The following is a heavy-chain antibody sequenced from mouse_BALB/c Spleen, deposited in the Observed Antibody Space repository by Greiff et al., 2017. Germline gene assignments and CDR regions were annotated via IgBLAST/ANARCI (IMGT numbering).Heavy chain of an antibody. CDR3: AKPYGNYDGWFAY. CDR1: GFSLTSYG. CDR2: IWGDGGT. Sequence: QVQLKESGPGLVAPSQSLSITCTVSGFSLTSYGVSWVRQPPGKGLEWLGVIWGDGGTNYHSALISRLSISKDNSKSQVFLNLNSLQTDDTATYYCAKPYGNYDGWFAYWGQGTLVTVSA. V-gene: IGHV2-3*01. J-gene: IGHJ3*01. D-gene: IGHD2-1*01.